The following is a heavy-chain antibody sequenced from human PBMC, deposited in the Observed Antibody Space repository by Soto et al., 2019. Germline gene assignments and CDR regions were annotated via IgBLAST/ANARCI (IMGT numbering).Heavy chain of an antibody. Sequence: SVKVSCKASGGPFSSYANSWVRDAPGQWLEWMGGIIPIFGTANYAQKFQGRVTITADESTSTAYMELSSLRSEDTAVYYCARTPVVPAAIGPIYYYGMDVWGQGTTVTVSS. CDR2: IIPIFGTA. CDR3: ARTPVVPAAIGPIYYYGMDV. V-gene: IGHV1-69*13. J-gene: IGHJ6*02. D-gene: IGHD2-2*02. CDR1: GGPFSSYA.